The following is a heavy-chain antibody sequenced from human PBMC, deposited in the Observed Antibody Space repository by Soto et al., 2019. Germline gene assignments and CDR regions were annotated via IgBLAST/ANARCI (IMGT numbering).Heavy chain of an antibody. J-gene: IGHJ3*02. CDR1: GGSFSGYY. CDR3: ARASVEQLSSDAFDI. CDR2: INHSGST. Sequence: SETLSLTCAVYGGSFSGYYWSWIRQPPGKGLEWIGEINHSGSTNYNPSLKSRVTISVDTSKNQFSLKLSSVTAADTAVYYCARASVEQLSSDAFDIWGQGTMVTVSS. D-gene: IGHD6-6*01. V-gene: IGHV4-34*01.